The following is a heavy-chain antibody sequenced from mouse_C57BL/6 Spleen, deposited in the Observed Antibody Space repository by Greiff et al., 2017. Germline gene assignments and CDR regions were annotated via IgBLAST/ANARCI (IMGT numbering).Heavy chain of an antibody. D-gene: IGHD1-1*01. CDR2: INPNNGGT. CDR3: ERERGSTGYFDV. CDR1: GYTFTDYN. J-gene: IGHJ1*03. V-gene: IGHV1-18*01. Sequence: VQLQQSGPELVKPGASVKIPCKASGYTFTDYNMDWVKQSNGKSLEWIGDINPNNGGTIYNQKFKGKATLTVDKASSTAYMELRSLTSEDTAVYYCERERGSTGYFDVWGTGTTVTVSS.